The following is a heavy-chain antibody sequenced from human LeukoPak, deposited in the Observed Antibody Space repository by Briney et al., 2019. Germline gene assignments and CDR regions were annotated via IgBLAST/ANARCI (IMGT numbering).Heavy chain of an antibody. D-gene: IGHD4-17*01. Sequence: SETLSLTCTVSGGSINSYYWSWIRQPPGKGLEWIGYIYYSGSTNYNPSLKSRVTISLDTSKNQFSLKMTSVTAADTAVYYCARRTPVTPNSFDSWGQGTLVTVSS. CDR2: IYYSGST. J-gene: IGHJ5*01. CDR1: GGSINSYY. CDR3: ARRTPVTPNSFDS. V-gene: IGHV4-59*08.